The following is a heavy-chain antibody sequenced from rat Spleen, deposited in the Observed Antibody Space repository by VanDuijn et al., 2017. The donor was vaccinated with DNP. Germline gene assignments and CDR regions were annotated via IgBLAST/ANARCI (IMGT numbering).Heavy chain of an antibody. J-gene: IGHJ4*01. CDR2: IIYDGSRT. CDR1: GFSFSDYN. V-gene: IGHV5-7*01. CDR3: ARDDYGSYGAMDP. D-gene: IGHD1-3*01. Sequence: EVQLVESGGNLVQPGRSLKLSCAASGFSFSDYNMAWVRQAPKKGLEWVATIIYDGSRTYYRDSVKGRFTISRDNAKSTLYLQMDSLRSEDTATYFCARDDYGSYGAMDPWGQGTSVTVSS.